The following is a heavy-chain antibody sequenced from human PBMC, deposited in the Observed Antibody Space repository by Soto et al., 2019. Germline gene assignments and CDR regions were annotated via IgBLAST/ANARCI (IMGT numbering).Heavy chain of an antibody. CDR3: AKGGYNYGFLFDC. J-gene: IGHJ4*02. CDR1: GFSFSSYA. D-gene: IGHD5-18*01. V-gene: IGHV3-23*05. Sequence: GGSLRLSCAASGFSFSSYAMSWVRQAPGKGLEWVSAIDNSGGITYYADSVKGRFTISRDNSKNTLYLQMNSLRAEDTAVYYCAKGGYNYGFLFDCWGQGTLVTVSS. CDR2: IDNSGGIT.